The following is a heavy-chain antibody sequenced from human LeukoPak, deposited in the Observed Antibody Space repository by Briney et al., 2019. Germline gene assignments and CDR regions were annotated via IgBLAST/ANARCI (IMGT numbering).Heavy chain of an antibody. D-gene: IGHD6-13*01. V-gene: IGHV1-18*01. J-gene: IGHJ4*02. Sequence: ASVKVSCKASGYTFSSHGISWVRQAPGQGLEWMGWISAYNGNTKYAQKCQGRVTMTTDTSTSTAHMELRSLRSDDTAVYYCARGRIAAAGTPDYFDYWGQGTLVIVSS. CDR2: ISAYNGNT. CDR1: GYTFSSHG. CDR3: ARGRIAAAGTPDYFDY.